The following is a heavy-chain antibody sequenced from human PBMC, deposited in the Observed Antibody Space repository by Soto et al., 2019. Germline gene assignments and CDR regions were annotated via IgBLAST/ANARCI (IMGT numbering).Heavy chain of an antibody. J-gene: IGHJ3*02. D-gene: IGHD2-15*01. V-gene: IGHV1-46*01. CDR3: ARSHCSGGSCYLGAFDI. Sequence: EASVKVSCKASGYTFINFFIHWVRQAPGQGPEWVGIINPSGGATTYPQKFQGRVTMTRDTSTSTVYMDVSSLRFDDTAVYYCARSHCSGGSCYLGAFDIWGQGTMVTVSS. CDR2: INPSGGAT. CDR1: GYTFINFF.